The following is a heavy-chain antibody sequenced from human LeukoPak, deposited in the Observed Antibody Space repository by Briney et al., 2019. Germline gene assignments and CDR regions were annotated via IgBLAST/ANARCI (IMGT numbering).Heavy chain of an antibody. CDR1: GLRFRNYG. D-gene: IGHD1-26*01. V-gene: IGHV3-33*01. CDR2: IYYDGSNQ. CDR3: ATDRNSGKYYDY. J-gene: IGHJ4*02. Sequence: PGGSLRLSCVVSGLRFRNYGMHWVRQAPGKGLEWVAAIYYDGSNQYYADSVKGRFTVSRDNAKNTLYLQMDSLRAEDTAVYYCATDRNSGKYYDYWGQGTLVTVSS.